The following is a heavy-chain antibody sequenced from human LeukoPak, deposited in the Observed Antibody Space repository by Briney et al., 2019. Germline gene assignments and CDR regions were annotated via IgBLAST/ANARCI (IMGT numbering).Heavy chain of an antibody. D-gene: IGHD2-2*01. J-gene: IGHJ6*03. CDR3: ARDFYCSSTSCYFYYYYYMDV. CDR1: GFTFTSYS. V-gene: IGHV3-7*01. Sequence: GGSLRLFCAASGFTFTSYSMNWVRQAPGKGLEWVANIKQDGSEKYYVDSVKGRFTISRDNAKNSLYLQMNSLRAEDTAVYYCARDFYCSSTSCYFYYYYYMDVWGKGTTVTVSS. CDR2: IKQDGSEK.